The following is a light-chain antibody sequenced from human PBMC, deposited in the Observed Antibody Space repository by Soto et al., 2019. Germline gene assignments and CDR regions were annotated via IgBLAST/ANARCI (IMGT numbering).Light chain of an antibody. Sequence: EIVMTQSPATLSVSPGERATLSCRASQSVSSNLAWYQQKPGQAPWLLIYGASTRATGITARFSGSGSGTEFTLTISSLQSEDFAVYYCQQYNRWPFTFGPGTRVDI. CDR1: QSVSSN. J-gene: IGKJ3*01. CDR3: QQYNRWPFT. CDR2: GAS. V-gene: IGKV3-15*01.